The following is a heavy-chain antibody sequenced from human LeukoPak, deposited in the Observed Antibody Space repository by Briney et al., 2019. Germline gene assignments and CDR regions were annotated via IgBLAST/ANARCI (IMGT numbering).Heavy chain of an antibody. CDR1: GFTFSAYY. CDR3: ARDRGAVAGQYFDY. Sequence: PGRSLRLSCAASGFTFSAYYMSWIRQAPGKGPEWISYISSSGDSAHYADSVKGRFAISRDNAKNSLYLQMNSLRAEDTAVYYCARDRGAVAGQYFDYWGQGTLVTVSS. D-gene: IGHD6-19*01. J-gene: IGHJ4*02. CDR2: ISSSGDSA. V-gene: IGHV3-11*01.